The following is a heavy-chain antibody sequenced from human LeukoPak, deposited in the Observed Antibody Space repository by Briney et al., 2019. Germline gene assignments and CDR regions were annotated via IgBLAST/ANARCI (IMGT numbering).Heavy chain of an antibody. Sequence: ASVKVSCKASGYTFTSYDINWVRQATGQGLEWMGWMNPNSGNTGYAQKFQGRVTMTSNTSISTAYMELSSLRSEDTAVYYCARPTTMVRGAPLGYWGQGTLVTVSS. J-gene: IGHJ4*02. V-gene: IGHV1-8*01. CDR3: ARPTTMVRGAPLGY. CDR2: MNPNSGNT. D-gene: IGHD3-10*01. CDR1: GYTFTSYD.